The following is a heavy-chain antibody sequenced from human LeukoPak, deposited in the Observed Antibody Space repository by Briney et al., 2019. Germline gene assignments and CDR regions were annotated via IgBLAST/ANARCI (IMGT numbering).Heavy chain of an antibody. CDR3: ARDPIQDFDF. Sequence: GGSLRLSCAASGFTFTNYWMTWVRQAPGKGLEWVANINKDGSEKQYVDSVKGRFTISGDNAKNSVYLQMNSLRVEDSAVYFCARDPIQDFDFWGQGIMVSVSS. V-gene: IGHV3-7*01. D-gene: IGHD5-24*01. J-gene: IGHJ4*02. CDR1: GFTFTNYW. CDR2: INKDGSEK.